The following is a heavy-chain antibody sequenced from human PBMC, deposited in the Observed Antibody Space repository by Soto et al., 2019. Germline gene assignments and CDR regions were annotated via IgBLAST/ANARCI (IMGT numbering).Heavy chain of an antibody. V-gene: IGHV4-61*08. D-gene: IGHD6-13*01. CDR1: GGSISSGDYY. CDR3: AGGGSGSYSGSWYESYGMDV. J-gene: IGHJ6*02. Sequence: SETLSLTCTVSGGSISSGDYYWSWIRQPPGKGLEWIGYIYYSGSTNYNPSLKSRVTISVDTSKNQFSLKLSSVTAADTAVYYFAGGGSGSYSGSWYESYGMDVWGQGTTVTVSS. CDR2: IYYSGST.